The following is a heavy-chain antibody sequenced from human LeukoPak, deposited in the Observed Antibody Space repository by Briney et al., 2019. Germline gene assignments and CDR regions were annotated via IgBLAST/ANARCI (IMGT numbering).Heavy chain of an antibody. D-gene: IGHD3-22*01. J-gene: IGHJ4*02. V-gene: IGHV4-59*01. CDR2: IYYSGRT. Sequence: SETLSLTCTVSGGSISSYYWSWIRQPPGKGLEWIGYIYYSGRTNYNTSLKTRVTLSVDTSKNQFSLKLSSVTAADTAVYYCARERSDSSGYYYERGSQFDYWGQGTLVTVSS. CDR1: GGSISSYY. CDR3: ARERSDSSGYYYERGSQFDY.